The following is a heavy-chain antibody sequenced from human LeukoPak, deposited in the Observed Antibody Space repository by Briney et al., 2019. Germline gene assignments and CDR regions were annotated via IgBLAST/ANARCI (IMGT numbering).Heavy chain of an antibody. Sequence: PGGSLRLSCAASGFTFSTYAMSWVRQAPGKGLEWVAVISYDGSNKYYADSVKGRFTISRDNSKNTLYLQMNSLRAEDTAVYYCAKDGHYYDSSGYYPPFDYWGQGTLVTVSS. CDR3: AKDGHYYDSSGYYPPFDY. V-gene: IGHV3-30*18. CDR2: ISYDGSNK. D-gene: IGHD3-22*01. J-gene: IGHJ4*02. CDR1: GFTFSTYA.